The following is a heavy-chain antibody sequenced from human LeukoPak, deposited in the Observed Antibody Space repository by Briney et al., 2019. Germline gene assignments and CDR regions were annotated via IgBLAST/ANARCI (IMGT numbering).Heavy chain of an antibody. V-gene: IGHV4-39*01. CDR1: GGSISSSSYY. CDR2: IYYSGST. J-gene: IGHJ4*02. CDR3: ARRVYSSGWYVSDY. Sequence: SETLSLTCTVSGGSISSSSYYWGWIRQPPGKGLEWIGSIYYSGSTYYNPSLKSRVTISVDTSKNQFSLKLSSVPAADPAVYYCARRVYSSGWYVSDYWGQGTLVTVSS. D-gene: IGHD6-19*01.